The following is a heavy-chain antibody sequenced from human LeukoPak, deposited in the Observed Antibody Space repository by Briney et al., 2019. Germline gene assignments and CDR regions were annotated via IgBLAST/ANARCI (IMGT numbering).Heavy chain of an antibody. CDR3: AKDHPRATGIDC. V-gene: IGHV3-33*06. D-gene: IGHD3-10*01. Sequence: GGSLRLSCAASGFTFSSYGMHWVRQAPGKGLEWVAVIWYDGSNKYYADSVKGRFTISRDNSKNTLYLQMNSLRAEDTAVYYCAKDHPRATGIDCWGQGTLVTVSS. J-gene: IGHJ4*02. CDR2: IWYDGSNK. CDR1: GFTFSSYG.